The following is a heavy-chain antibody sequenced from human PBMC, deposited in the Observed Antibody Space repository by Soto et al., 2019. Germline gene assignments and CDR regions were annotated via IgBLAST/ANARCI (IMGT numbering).Heavy chain of an antibody. D-gene: IGHD2-2*01. CDR3: ARHDLVDPRGYYYGMDV. Sequence: TSETLSLTCAVYGGSFSGYYWSWIRPPPGKGLEWIGEINHSGSTNYNPSLKSRVTISVDTSKNQFSLKLRSVTAEDTAVYYCARHDLVDPRGYYYGMDVWGQGTTVTVS. CDR2: INHSGST. CDR1: GGSFSGYY. J-gene: IGHJ6*02. V-gene: IGHV4-34*01.